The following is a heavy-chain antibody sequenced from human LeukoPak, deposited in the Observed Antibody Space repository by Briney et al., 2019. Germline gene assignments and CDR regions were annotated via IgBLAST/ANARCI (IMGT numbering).Heavy chain of an antibody. D-gene: IGHD2-21*02. CDR3: ARGTGGGDSPNNWFDP. CDR1: RVSIIVNNW. V-gene: IGHV4-4*02. Sequence: SETLSLTCAVSRVSIIVNNWWGWVRPSPGKGLEWIADIYQDERTHYNPSLNNRVTISLQKSITSISLMLTSVTAADTAIYYCARGTGGGDSPNNWFDPWGQGTRVTVSS. J-gene: IGHJ5*02. CDR2: IYQDERT.